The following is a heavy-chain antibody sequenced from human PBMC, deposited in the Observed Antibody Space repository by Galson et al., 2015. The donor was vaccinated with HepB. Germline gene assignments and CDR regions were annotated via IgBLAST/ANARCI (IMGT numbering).Heavy chain of an antibody. D-gene: IGHD3-22*01. CDR1: GFRFSDYY. V-gene: IGHV3-11*04. CDR3: VRDRSDSSGFQWGYYYYDMDV. J-gene: IGHJ6*02. CDR2: ISDSGNTI. Sequence: SLRLSCAASGFRFSDYYMTWIRQAPGKGLEWISYISDSGNTIYYADSVRGRFTISRDNANNSLYLQMDSLRADDTAVYYCVRDRSDSSGFQWGYYYYDMDVWGQGTTVTVSS.